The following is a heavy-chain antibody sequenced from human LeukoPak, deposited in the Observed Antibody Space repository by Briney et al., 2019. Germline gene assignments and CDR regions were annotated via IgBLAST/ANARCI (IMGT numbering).Heavy chain of an antibody. V-gene: IGHV3-48*03. CDR2: ISSSGSTI. Sequence: GGSLRLSCAASGFTFSSYEMNWVRQAPGKGLEWVSYISSSGSTIYYADSVKGRFTISRDNAKNSLYLQMNSLRAEDTAVYYCARGVYGDYEKAPVDYWGQGTLVTVSS. D-gene: IGHD4-17*01. J-gene: IGHJ4*02. CDR1: GFTFSSYE. CDR3: ARGVYGDYEKAPVDY.